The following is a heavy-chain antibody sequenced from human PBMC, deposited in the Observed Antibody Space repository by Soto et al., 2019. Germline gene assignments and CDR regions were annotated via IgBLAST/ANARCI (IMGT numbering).Heavy chain of an antibody. CDR3: AREFRGFDY. J-gene: IGHJ4*02. CDR2: TWYDGSDK. D-gene: IGHD2-21*01. CDR1: GFSVDKYA. V-gene: IGHV3-33*01. Sequence: QVHLVESGGGVVQAGRSLRLSCAASGFSVDKYAMQWVRQAPGKGLEWVASTWYDGSDKKYADAVRGRYAISRANSKNMVYLEMTSLSVEVTAVYYCAREFRGFDYRGQGTLVIVSS.